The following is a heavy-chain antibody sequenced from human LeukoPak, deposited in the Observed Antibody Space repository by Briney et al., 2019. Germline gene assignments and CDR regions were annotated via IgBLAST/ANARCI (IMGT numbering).Heavy chain of an antibody. V-gene: IGHV4-39*07. J-gene: IGHJ4*02. D-gene: IGHD6-13*01. CDR3: ARVVGKYSSSWYY. CDR2: INHSGST. CDR1: GGSIRSSTYY. Sequence: SETLSLTCTVSGGSIRSSTYYWGWIRQPPGKGLEWIGEINHSGSTNYNPSLKGRVTISVDTSKNQFSLKLRSVTAADTAVYYCARVVGKYSSSWYYWGQGTLVTVSS.